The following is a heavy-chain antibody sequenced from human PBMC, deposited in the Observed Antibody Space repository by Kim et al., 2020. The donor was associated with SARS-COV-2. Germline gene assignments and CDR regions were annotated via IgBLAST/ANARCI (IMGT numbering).Heavy chain of an antibody. Sequence: PTLKSRVTISGDKSKSQFALKRRSVTAADTAVYYCARHTRVAETVAFDIWGQGTMVTVSS. J-gene: IGHJ3*02. V-gene: IGHV4-39*01. CDR3: ARHTRVAETVAFDI. D-gene: IGHD3-3*01.